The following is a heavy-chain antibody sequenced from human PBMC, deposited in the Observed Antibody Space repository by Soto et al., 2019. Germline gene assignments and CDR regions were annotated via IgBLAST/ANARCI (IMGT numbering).Heavy chain of an antibody. V-gene: IGHV3-33*01. Sequence: GGSLRLSCAASGFTFSSYGMHWVRQAPGKGLEWVAVIWYDGSNKYYADSVKGRFTISRDNSKNTLYLQMNSLRAEDTAVYYCARDSGGPITTEYYFDYWGQGTLVTVSS. CDR3: ARDSGGPITTEYYFDY. D-gene: IGHD3-10*01. CDR1: GFTFSSYG. CDR2: IWYDGSNK. J-gene: IGHJ4*02.